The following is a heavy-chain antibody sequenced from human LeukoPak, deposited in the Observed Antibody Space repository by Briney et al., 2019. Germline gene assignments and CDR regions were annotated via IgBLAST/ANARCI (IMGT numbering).Heavy chain of an antibody. CDR1: GNSISSGDYY. V-gene: IGHV4-61*08. J-gene: IGHJ4*02. CDR2: IYYTGST. D-gene: IGHD5-12*01. CDR3: ARDRGDGYDYFWDY. Sequence: SQTLSLTCTVSGNSISSGDYYWSWIRQPPGKGLEWIGYIYYTGSTNYNPSLKSRVTISVDTSKNQFSLKLSSVTAADTAVYYCARDRGDGYDYFWDYWGQGTLVTVSS.